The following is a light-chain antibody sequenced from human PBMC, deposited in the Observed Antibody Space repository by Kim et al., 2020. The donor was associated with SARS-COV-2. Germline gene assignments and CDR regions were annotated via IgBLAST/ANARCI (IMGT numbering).Light chain of an antibody. CDR2: GES. Sequence: VEKATLSCRASQSVSSNLGWYQEKPGQAPRLIIYGESTRANGIPARFSGSGSGTEFTLTISSLQSEDFAVYYCQQYSNWPFTFGPGTKVDIK. CDR1: QSVSSN. V-gene: IGKV3-15*01. J-gene: IGKJ3*01. CDR3: QQYSNWPFT.